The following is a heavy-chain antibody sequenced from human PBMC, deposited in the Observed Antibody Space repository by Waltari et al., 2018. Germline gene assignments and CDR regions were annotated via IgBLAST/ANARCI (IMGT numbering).Heavy chain of an antibody. CDR3: AKGDYGDYEGMY. Sequence: EVQLLESGGGLVQPGGSLRLSCAASGFTFSRYAMSWVRQAPGKGLEWVSAISGSGGSTYYADSGKGRFTISRDNSKNTLYLQMNSLRAEDTAVYYCAKGDYGDYEGMYWGQGTLVTVSS. J-gene: IGHJ4*02. D-gene: IGHD4-17*01. CDR2: ISGSGGST. V-gene: IGHV3-23*01. CDR1: GFTFSRYA.